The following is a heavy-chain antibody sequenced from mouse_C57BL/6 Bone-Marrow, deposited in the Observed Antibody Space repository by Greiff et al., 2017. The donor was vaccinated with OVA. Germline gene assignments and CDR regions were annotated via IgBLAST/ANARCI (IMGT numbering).Heavy chain of an antibody. D-gene: IGHD2-1*01. Sequence: QVQLQQSGAELARPGASVKMSCKASGYTFTSYTMHWVKQRPGQGLEWIGYINPSSGDTKYNQKFKDKATLTAAKYYSTAYMQLSSLTSEDAAVDYCARMRIYYGDFDYWGQGTTLTVSS. V-gene: IGHV1-4*01. CDR1: GYTFTSYT. CDR2: INPSSGDT. CDR3: ARMRIYYGDFDY. J-gene: IGHJ2*01.